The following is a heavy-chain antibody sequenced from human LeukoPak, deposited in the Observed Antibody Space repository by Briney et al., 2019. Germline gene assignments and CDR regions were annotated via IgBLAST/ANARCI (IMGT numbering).Heavy chain of an antibody. CDR1: GGSFSGYY. CDR2: INHSGST. CDR3: SERSSGSYPLYGMDV. Sequence: SETLSLTCAVYGGSFSGYYWSWIRQPPGKGLEWIGEINHSGSTNYNPSLKSRVTISVDTSKNQFSLKLSSVTAADTAVYYCSERSSGSYPLYGMDVWGQGTTVTVSS. V-gene: IGHV4-34*01. D-gene: IGHD3-10*01. J-gene: IGHJ6*02.